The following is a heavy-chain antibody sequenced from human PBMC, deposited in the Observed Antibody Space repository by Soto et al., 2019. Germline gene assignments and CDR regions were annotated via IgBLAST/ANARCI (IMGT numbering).Heavy chain of an antibody. CDR2: IIPILGIA. D-gene: IGHD4-17*01. Sequence: QVQLVQSGAEVKKPGSSVKVSCKASGGTFSSYTISWVRQAPGQGLEWMGRIIPILGIANYAQKFQGRVTITADKSTSTAYMELSSLRSEDTAVYYCAREHDYVDYALDPWGQGTLVNVSS. CDR3: AREHDYVDYALDP. J-gene: IGHJ5*02. CDR1: GGTFSSYT. V-gene: IGHV1-69*08.